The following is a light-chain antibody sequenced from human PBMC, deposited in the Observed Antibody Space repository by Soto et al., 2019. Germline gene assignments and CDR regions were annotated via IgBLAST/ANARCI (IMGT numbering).Light chain of an antibody. V-gene: IGKV3-20*01. Sequence: EIVLTQSPGTLSLSPGERATLCCRASQSVTSNYLAWYKQKPGQAPRLLIFGASIRDTGIPDRFSVIGSGTDFTLTIRRLEPEDFAVDDCQQYGSSPLFGPWTKVDIK. CDR2: GAS. CDR3: QQYGSSPL. J-gene: IGKJ1*01. CDR1: QSVTSNY.